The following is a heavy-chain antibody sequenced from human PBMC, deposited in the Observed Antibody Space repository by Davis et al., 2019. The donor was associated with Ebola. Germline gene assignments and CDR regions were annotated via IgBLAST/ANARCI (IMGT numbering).Heavy chain of an antibody. CDR1: GFTFSLYG. J-gene: IGHJ3*02. CDR2: IRRDGSNK. CDR3: ARGAYGDYIVKAFDI. D-gene: IGHD4-17*01. V-gene: IGHV3-30*02. Sequence: GGSLRLSCAASGFTFSLYGMHWVRQAPGKGLEWVAFIRRDGSNKYYVDSVKGRFTISRDNSKNTLYLQMNSLRAEDTAIYYCARGAYGDYIVKAFDIWGQGTKVTVSS.